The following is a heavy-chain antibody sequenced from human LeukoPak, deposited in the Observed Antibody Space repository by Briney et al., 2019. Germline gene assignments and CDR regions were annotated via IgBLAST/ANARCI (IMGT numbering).Heavy chain of an antibody. Sequence: GGSLRLSCTVSGFTFSSNSMNWVRQAPGKGLEWVSFISTSSSTIYYTDSVKGRFTISRDNAKNSLYLQMNSLREEDTAVYYCARGYSDSSGYPDYWGQGTLVTVSS. V-gene: IGHV3-48*02. CDR3: ARGYSDSSGYPDY. J-gene: IGHJ4*02. CDR2: ISTSSSTI. CDR1: GFTFSSNS. D-gene: IGHD3-22*01.